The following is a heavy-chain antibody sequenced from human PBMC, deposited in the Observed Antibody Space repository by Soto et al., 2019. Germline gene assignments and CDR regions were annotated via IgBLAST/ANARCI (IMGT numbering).Heavy chain of an antibody. CDR2: ISYDGSNK. Sequence: QVQLVESGGGVVQPGRSLRLSCAASGFTFSSYGMHWVRQAPGKGLEWVAVISYDGSNKYYADSVKGRFTISRDNSKNTLYLQMNSLRAEDTALYYCAKGAGGFVIGSCDYWGQGTLVTVSS. CDR1: GFTFSSYG. J-gene: IGHJ4*02. CDR3: AKGAGGFVIGSCDY. D-gene: IGHD3-16*02. V-gene: IGHV3-30*18.